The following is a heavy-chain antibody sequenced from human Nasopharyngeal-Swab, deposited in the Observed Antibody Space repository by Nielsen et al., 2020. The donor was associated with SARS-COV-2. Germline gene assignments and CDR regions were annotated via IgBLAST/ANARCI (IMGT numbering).Heavy chain of an antibody. D-gene: IGHD2-15*01. J-gene: IGHJ4*02. CDR2: ISTDGSGT. Sequence: GESLKISCSASGFTFSSYWMHWVRQLPGKGLVWVSRISTDGSGTNYADSVKGRFTVSRDNAKNTLYLQMNSLRAEDTAVYYCARGEGFCSGGTCYLDYWGQGTLVTVSS. CDR3: ARGEGFCSGGTCYLDY. V-gene: IGHV3-74*01. CDR1: GFTFSSYW.